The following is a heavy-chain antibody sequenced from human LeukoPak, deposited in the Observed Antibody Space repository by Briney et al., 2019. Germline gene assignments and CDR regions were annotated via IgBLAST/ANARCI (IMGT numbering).Heavy chain of an antibody. CDR2: IKPDSGSS. Sequence: GASVTVSLTASGYTFTAYYIHWLRQAPGQGTEWMGWIKPDSGSSHYAQKFQGRVTMTRDTSSSSAYMDLTRLKSGDTAVYYCARARVPIAVAGLYYFDYWGQGALVTVSS. D-gene: IGHD6-19*01. CDR3: ARARVPIAVAGLYYFDY. CDR1: GYTFTAYY. J-gene: IGHJ4*02. V-gene: IGHV1-2*02.